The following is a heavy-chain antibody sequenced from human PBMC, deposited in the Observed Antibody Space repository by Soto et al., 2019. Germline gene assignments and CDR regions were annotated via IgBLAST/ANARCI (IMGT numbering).Heavy chain of an antibody. Sequence: EVQLVESGGGLVQPGGSLKLSCAASGFTFSGSAMHWVRQASGKGLEWVGRIRSKANSYATAYAASVKGRFTISRDDSKNTAYLQMNSLKTEDTAVYYCIRQGPVDYYYYGMDVCGQGTTVTVSS. J-gene: IGHJ6*02. CDR1: GFTFSGSA. CDR2: IRSKANSYAT. V-gene: IGHV3-73*02. CDR3: IRQGPVDYYYYGMDV. D-gene: IGHD2-15*01.